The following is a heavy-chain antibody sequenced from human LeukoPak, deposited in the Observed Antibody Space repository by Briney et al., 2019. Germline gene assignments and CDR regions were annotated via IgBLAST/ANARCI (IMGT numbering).Heavy chain of an antibody. D-gene: IGHD3-22*01. Sequence: GGSLRLSCAASGLTFSNYCMSWVRQAPGKGLEWVANINQDGSEIYYGDSVKGRFTISRDNAKNSLNLQIDSLRAEDTAVYYCARDQGSMIVVRSPNIYFDLRGRGTMVSVSS. CDR2: INQDGSEI. J-gene: IGHJ2*01. CDR1: GLTFSNYC. V-gene: IGHV3-7*01. CDR3: ARDQGSMIVVRSPNIYFDL.